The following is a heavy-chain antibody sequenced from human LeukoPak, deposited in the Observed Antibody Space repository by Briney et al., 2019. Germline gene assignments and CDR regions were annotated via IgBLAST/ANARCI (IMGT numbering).Heavy chain of an antibody. Sequence: PSETLSLTCAVSGGSISSGDYYWAWIRQPPGKGQQWIGSIYHSGTTYYNPFLNSRLTISGDSSKNQFSLKLSSVTTADTAVYYCARHASGWYTDWGQGTLVTVSS. V-gene: IGHV4-39*01. J-gene: IGHJ1*01. CDR2: IYHSGTT. CDR1: GGSISSGDYY. CDR3: ARHASGWYTD. D-gene: IGHD6-19*01.